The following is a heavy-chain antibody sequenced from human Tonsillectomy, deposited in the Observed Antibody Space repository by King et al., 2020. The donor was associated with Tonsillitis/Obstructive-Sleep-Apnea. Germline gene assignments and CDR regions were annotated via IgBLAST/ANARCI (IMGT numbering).Heavy chain of an antibody. J-gene: IGHJ6*04. CDR1: GFTFDDYA. CDR2: ISWNSGNI. D-gene: IGHD2-15*01. V-gene: IGHV3-9*01. Sequence: QLVQSGGGLVQPGRSLRLSCAASGFTFDDYAMHWVRQGPGKGLEWVSGISWNSGNIADAESVKGRFTISRDNAKNSLYLQMNSLRPEDTALYFCAKVGLSFCSRSSCYLDVWGKGTTVTVSS. CDR3: AKVGLSFCSRSSCYLDV.